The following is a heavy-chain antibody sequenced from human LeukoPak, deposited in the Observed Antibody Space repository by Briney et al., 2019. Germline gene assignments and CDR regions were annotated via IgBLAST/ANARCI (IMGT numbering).Heavy chain of an antibody. CDR1: GGSISSYY. D-gene: IGHD2-21*02. CDR2: IYTSGST. V-gene: IGHV4-4*07. J-gene: IGHJ5*02. Sequence: SETLSLTCTVSGGSISSYYWSWIRQPAGKGLEWIGRIYTSGSTNYNPSLKSRVTMSVDTSKNQFSLKLSSVTAADTAVYYCARERHIVVVTAILHGWFDPWGQGTLVTVSS. CDR3: ARERHIVVVTAILHGWFDP.